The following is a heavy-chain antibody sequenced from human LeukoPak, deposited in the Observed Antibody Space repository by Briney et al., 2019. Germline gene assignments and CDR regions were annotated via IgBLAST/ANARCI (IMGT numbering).Heavy chain of an antibody. D-gene: IGHD5-18*01. CDR1: GLSISSRNYY. CDR2: IYYSGST. Sequence: SETPALTCNGFGLSISSRNYYWGWNRHPPGTGLEWDGRIYYSGSTNYDPSLKSRVTIAVDTSKNQFSLKLSSVTAADTAVYYCARGSTWDTAYYYMDVWGKGTTVTVSS. CDR3: ARGSTWDTAYYYMDV. J-gene: IGHJ6*03. V-gene: IGHV4-39*07.